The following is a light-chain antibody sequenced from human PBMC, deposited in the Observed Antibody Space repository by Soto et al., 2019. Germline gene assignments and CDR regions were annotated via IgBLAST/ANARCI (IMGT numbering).Light chain of an antibody. J-gene: IGLJ2*01. CDR2: DSN. CDR3: GTWDYSLNAVV. V-gene: IGLV1-51*01. Sequence: QSVLTQPPSVSAAPGQKVTISCSGSSSNIGNNYVSWYRQLPGTAPKLLIYDSNKRPSGIPDRFSGSKSGTSATLGITGLQTGDEADYYCGTWDYSLNAVVFGGGTKLTVL. CDR1: SSNIGNNY.